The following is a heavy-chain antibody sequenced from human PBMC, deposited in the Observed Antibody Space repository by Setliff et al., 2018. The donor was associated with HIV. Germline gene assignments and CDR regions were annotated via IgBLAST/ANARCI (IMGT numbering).Heavy chain of an antibody. J-gene: IGHJ5*01. CDR3: AAKPMIRGKPFDS. CDR2: IYYSGSA. D-gene: IGHD3-10*01. V-gene: IGHV4-61*05. Sequence: PSETLSLTCNVSGGSIWNNNYYWGWIRQSPGKGPEWIGSIYYSGSATYNPSLKSRVNISVDMSKNQVSLKVTSVNVADTATYFCAAKPMIRGKPFDSWGQGTLVTVSS. CDR1: GGSIWNNNYY.